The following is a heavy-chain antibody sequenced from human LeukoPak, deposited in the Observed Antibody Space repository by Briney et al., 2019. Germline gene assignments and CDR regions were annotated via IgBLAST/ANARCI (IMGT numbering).Heavy chain of an antibody. V-gene: IGHV3-30*03. CDR1: GFTFSSYG. Sequence: GGSLRLSCAASGFTFSSYGMHWVRQAPGKGLEWVAVISYDGSNKYYADSVKGRFTISRDNSKNTLYLQMNSLRVEDTAVYYCARDRKWEIRNYNYYGLDVWGQGTTVTVSS. D-gene: IGHD1-26*01. J-gene: IGHJ6*02. CDR3: ARDRKWEIRNYNYYGLDV. CDR2: ISYDGSNK.